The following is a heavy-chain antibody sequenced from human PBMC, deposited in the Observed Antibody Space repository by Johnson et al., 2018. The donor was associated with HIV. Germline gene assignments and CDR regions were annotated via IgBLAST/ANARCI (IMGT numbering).Heavy chain of an antibody. J-gene: IGHJ3*01. V-gene: IGHV3-20*04. CDR1: GFTFDDYG. CDR2: INWNGGST. Sequence: VQVVESGGGLVQPGRSLRLSCAASGFTFDDYGMNWVRQAPGQGLEWVSGINWNGGSTSYADPVKGRFTISSDKAKTSLYLQMNSLRAEDTAWYYCARATAHCSGGRCDSGTFDLWGQGTMVTVSS. CDR3: ARATAHCSGGRCDSGTFDL. D-gene: IGHD2-15*01.